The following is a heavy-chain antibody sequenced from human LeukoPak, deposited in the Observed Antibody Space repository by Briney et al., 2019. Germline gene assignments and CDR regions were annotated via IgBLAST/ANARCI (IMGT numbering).Heavy chain of an antibody. CDR2: IYYSGST. V-gene: IGHV4-39*01. Sequence: KSSETLSLTCTVSGGSISSSSYYWGWIRQPPGKGLEWIGSIYYSGSTYYNPSLKSRVTISVDTSKNQFSLKLSSVTAADTAVYYCARKGVSCFGCDYYYGMDVRGQGTTVTVSS. D-gene: IGHD3-3*01. J-gene: IGHJ6*02. CDR1: GGSISSSSYY. CDR3: ARKGVSCFGCDYYYGMDV.